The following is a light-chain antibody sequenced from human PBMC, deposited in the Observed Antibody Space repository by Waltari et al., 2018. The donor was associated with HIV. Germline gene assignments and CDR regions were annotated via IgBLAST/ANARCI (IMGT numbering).Light chain of an antibody. CDR1: TSSVGVHNY. Sequence: HSALTQPASVSGSPGPSITISCTGTTSSVGVHNYVSCYQQHPGRDPKLIIYEVPKRPSGVSNRFSASKAGNTASLTISGLQPEDEADYYCSSYTSRSTVLFGGGTKLTVV. CDR3: SSYTSRSTVL. J-gene: IGLJ2*01. CDR2: EVP. V-gene: IGLV2-14*01.